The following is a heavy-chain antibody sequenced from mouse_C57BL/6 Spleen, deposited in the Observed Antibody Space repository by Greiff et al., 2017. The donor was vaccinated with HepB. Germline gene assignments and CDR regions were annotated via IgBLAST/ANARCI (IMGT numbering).Heavy chain of an antibody. CDR1: GFTFSSYA. Sequence: VQLVQSGGGLVKPGGSLKLSCAASGFTFSSYAMSWVRQTPEKRLEWVATISDGGSYTYYPDNVKGRFTISRDNAKNDLYLQMRHLKSADAAMYSCSIYGDYGSRRYLSSDVWGKGTPVIVSS. D-gene: IGHD1-1*01. J-gene: IGHJ1*03. V-gene: IGHV5-4*01. CDR3: SIYGDYGSRRYLSSDV. CDR2: ISDGGSYT.